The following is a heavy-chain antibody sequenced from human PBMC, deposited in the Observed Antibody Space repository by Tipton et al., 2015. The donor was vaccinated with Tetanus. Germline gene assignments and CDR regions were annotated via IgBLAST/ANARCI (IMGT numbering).Heavy chain of an antibody. V-gene: IGHV4-31*03. D-gene: IGHD1-26*01. CDR2: IYYSGST. CDR1: GGSISSFNYY. Sequence: TLSLTCTVSGGSISSFNYYWSWIRQHPGKGLEWVGYIYYSGSTYYNPSLKSRVTISVDTSKSQFSLKLSSVTAADTAVYYCARDISHVGATLYFDYWGQGTLVTVSS. J-gene: IGHJ4*02. CDR3: ARDISHVGATLYFDY.